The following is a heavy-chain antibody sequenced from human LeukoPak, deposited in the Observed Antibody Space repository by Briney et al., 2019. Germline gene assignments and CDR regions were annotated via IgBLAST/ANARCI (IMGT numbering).Heavy chain of an antibody. V-gene: IGHV5-51*01. CDR3: ARRAGLYYYDSSAPYYFDY. CDR1: GYSFTSYW. CDR2: IYPGDSDT. D-gene: IGHD3-22*01. Sequence: GESLKISCKGSGYSFTSYWIGWVRQMPGKGLEWMGIIYPGDSDTRYSPSFQGQVTISADKSISTAYLQWSSLKASDTAMYYCARRAGLYYYDSSAPYYFDYWGQGTLVTVSS. J-gene: IGHJ4*02.